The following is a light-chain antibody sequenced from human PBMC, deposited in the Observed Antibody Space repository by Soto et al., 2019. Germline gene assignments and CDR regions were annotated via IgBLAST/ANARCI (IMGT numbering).Light chain of an antibody. V-gene: IGKV3-20*01. CDR3: QQYDKWPRT. CDR1: QSVSSSY. Sequence: EIVLTQSPGTLSLSPGERATLSCRASQSVSSSYLAWYQQKPGQAPRLLIYGASSRATGIPDRFSGSESGTDFTLTISSLQSEDFAVYYCQQYDKWPRTFGQGTKVDIK. CDR2: GAS. J-gene: IGKJ1*01.